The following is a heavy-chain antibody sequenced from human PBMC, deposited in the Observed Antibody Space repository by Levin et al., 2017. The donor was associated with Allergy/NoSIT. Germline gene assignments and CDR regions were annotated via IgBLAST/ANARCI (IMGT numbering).Heavy chain of an antibody. Sequence: PGGSLRLSCAASGFTFSNYEIHWVRQVTGNFLEWVSAIGPSGDTYYADSVKGRFSISRENAKNSLYLQMNSLRAGDTAVYYCAREGTQGRRDVLDIWGQGTKVTVSS. CDR3: AREGTQGRRDVLDI. V-gene: IGHV3-13*01. J-gene: IGHJ3*02. CDR1: GFTFSNYE. CDR2: IGPSGDT.